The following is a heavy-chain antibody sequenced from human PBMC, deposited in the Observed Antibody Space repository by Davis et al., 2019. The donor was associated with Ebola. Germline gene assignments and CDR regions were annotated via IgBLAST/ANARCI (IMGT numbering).Heavy chain of an antibody. CDR2: INPNSGGT. J-gene: IGHJ6*02. Sequence: ASVKVSCKASGGTFSSYAISWVRQAPGQGLEWMGWINPNSGGTNYAQKFQGWVTMTRDTSISTAYMELSRLRSDDTAVYYCARDRGTPYGMDVWGQGTTVTVSS. V-gene: IGHV1-2*04. CDR1: GGTFSSYA. D-gene: IGHD1-1*01. CDR3: ARDRGTPYGMDV.